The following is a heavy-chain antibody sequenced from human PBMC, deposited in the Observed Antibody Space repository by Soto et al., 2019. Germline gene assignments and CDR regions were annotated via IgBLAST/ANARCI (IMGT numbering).Heavy chain of an antibody. J-gene: IGHJ4*02. CDR2: IYYSGST. CDR3: AREDDFLTGYIDS. CDR1: GGSISSYY. V-gene: IGHV4-59*01. D-gene: IGHD3-9*01. Sequence: PSETLSLTCTVSGGSISSYYWSWIRQPPGKGLEWIGYIYYSGSTNYNPSLKSRVTISIDTSRNQFSLKLSSVTAADTAVYYCAREDDFLTGYIDSWGQGTLVTVS.